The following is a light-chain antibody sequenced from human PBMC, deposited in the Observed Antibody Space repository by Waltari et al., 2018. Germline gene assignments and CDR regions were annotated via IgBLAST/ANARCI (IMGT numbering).Light chain of an antibody. V-gene: IGKV3-15*01. CDR3: QQYNNWPPEGT. Sequence: EMDVTQSPATLSVSPGEGATLSCRASHGVSTNVAWYHQKPGQAPRLLIYGASTRATGIPARFSGSGSGTEFSLTISSLQSEDSGIYYCQQYNNWPPEGTFGQRTTVEIK. CDR2: GAS. CDR1: HGVSTN. J-gene: IGKJ1*01.